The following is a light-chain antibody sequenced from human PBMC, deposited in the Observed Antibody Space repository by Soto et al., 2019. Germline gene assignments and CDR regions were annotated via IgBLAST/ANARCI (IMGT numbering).Light chain of an antibody. J-gene: IGLJ3*02. V-gene: IGLV1-40*01. CDR2: GNN. CDR1: SSNIGAGYD. Sequence: QSVLTQPPSLSEAPGQRVTISCTGSSSNIGAGYDVHWYQQLPGTAPKLLIYGNNNRPSGVPDRFSGSKSGTSASLAIAGLQAEDGGDYYCQSYDSSLSGSLFGGGTKLTVL. CDR3: QSYDSSLSGSL.